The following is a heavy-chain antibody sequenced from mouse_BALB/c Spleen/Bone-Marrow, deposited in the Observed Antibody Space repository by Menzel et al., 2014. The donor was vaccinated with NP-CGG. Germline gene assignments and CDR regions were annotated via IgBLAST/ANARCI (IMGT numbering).Heavy chain of an antibody. CDR2: IDPANGNT. D-gene: IGHD2-4*01. J-gene: IGHJ3*01. CDR1: GFNVKDTY. Sequence: VQLQQSGAELVKPGASVKLSCTASGFNVKDTYMHWVKQRPEQGLEWIGRIDPANGNTKYDPKFQGKATITADTSSNTAYLQLSSLTSEDTAVYYCAVYDCEGFAYWGQGTLVTVSA. CDR3: AVYDCEGFAY. V-gene: IGHV14-3*02.